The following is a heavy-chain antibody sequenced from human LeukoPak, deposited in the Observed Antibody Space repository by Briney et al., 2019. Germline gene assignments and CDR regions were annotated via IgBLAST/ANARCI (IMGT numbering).Heavy chain of an antibody. J-gene: IGHJ6*03. CDR2: ISYDGTDK. V-gene: IGHV3-30*01. CDR3: ARSSGNYFSYYYMDV. D-gene: IGHD3-10*01. Sequence: AGSLRLSCAASGFTFSSYAMYWVRQAPGMGLEWVAVISYDGTDKNYADSVKGRFTISRDNSKNALYLQMNGLRAEDTAVYSCARSSGNYFSYYYMDVWGKGTTVTVSS. CDR1: GFTFSSYA.